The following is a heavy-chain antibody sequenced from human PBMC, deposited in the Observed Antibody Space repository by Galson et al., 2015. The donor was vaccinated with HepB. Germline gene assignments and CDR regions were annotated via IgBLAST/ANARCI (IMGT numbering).Heavy chain of an antibody. V-gene: IGHV4-59*08. J-gene: IGHJ4*02. CDR1: GGSISSYY. CDR3: ARVAAAGLILDY. Sequence: ETLSLTCTVSGGSISSYYWSWIRQPPGKGLEWIGYIYYSGSTNYNPSLKSRVTISVDTSKNQFSLKLSSVTAADTAVYYCARVAAAGLILDYWGQGTLVTVSS. CDR2: IYYSGST. D-gene: IGHD6-13*01.